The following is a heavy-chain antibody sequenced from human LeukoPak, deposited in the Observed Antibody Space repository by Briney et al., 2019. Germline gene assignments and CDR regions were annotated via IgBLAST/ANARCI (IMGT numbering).Heavy chain of an antibody. D-gene: IGHD1-1*01. V-gene: IGHV1-24*01. CDR1: VYTLTELS. J-gene: IGHJ3*02. Sequence: ASVTVSRKFSVYTLTELSMHWVRQAPGKGLEWMGGFDPEDGETIYAQKFQGRVTMTEDTSTDTAYMELSGLRSEDTAVYYCATDHRYPLPNSDAFDIWGEGTMVTVSS. CDR3: ATDHRYPLPNSDAFDI. CDR2: FDPEDGET.